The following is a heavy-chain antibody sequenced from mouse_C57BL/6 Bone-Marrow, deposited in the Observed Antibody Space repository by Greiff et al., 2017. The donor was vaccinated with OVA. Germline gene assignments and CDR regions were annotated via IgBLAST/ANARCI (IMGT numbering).Heavy chain of an antibody. V-gene: IGHV1-81*01. CDR1: GYTFTSYG. Sequence: VNLVESGAELARPGASVKLSCKASGYTFTSYGISWVKQRTGQGLEWIGEIYPRSGNTYYNEKFKGKATLTADKSSSTAYMELRSLTSEDSAVYFCAREGGYYGYWYFDVWGTGTTVTVSS. CDR2: IYPRSGNT. CDR3: AREGGYYGYWYFDV. D-gene: IGHD2-3*01. J-gene: IGHJ1*03.